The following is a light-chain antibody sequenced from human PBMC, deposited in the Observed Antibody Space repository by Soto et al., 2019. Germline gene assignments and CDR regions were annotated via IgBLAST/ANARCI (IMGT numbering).Light chain of an antibody. V-gene: IGKV1-5*03. CDR3: LHYARYPIS. CDR2: EAS. J-gene: IGKJ4*01. CDR1: QTISFW. Sequence: DIQMTQSPSTLSTSVGDRVSITCRASQTISFWLAWYQQKPGRAPKLLIYEASRLQSGVPSRFSASGSGTEFTLTISSLQPDDFATYYCLHYARYPISFGGGTEVELK.